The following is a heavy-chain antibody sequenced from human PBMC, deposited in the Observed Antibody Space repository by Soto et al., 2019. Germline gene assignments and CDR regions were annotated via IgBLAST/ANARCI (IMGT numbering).Heavy chain of an antibody. V-gene: IGHV3-30-3*01. CDR2: ISYGGVNK. J-gene: IGHJ4*02. CDR3: AREEFDDGRCHFDY. CDR1: GFTFSTSV. Sequence: QVQLVESGGGVVQPGGSLRLSCAASGFTFSTSVMHWVRQAPGTGLEWMAIISYGGVNKYYADYVKGRFTISRDISESTLYLQMNSLRTDDTAVYYCAREEFDDGRCHFDYWGQGTLVSVSS. D-gene: IGHD3-10*01.